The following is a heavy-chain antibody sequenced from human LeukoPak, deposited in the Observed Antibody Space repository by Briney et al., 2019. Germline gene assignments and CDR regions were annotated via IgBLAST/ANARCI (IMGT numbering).Heavy chain of an antibody. CDR3: ARDMYYDILTGYYNRAFDI. J-gene: IGHJ3*02. V-gene: IGHV3-7*03. CDR2: IKQDGSEK. Sequence: PGGSLRLSCAASGFTFSSYWMSWVRQAPGKGLEWVANIKQDGSEKYYVDSVKGRFTISRDNAENSLYLQMNSLRAEDTAVYYCARDMYYDILTGYYNRAFDIWGQGTMVTVSS. D-gene: IGHD3-9*01. CDR1: GFTFSSYW.